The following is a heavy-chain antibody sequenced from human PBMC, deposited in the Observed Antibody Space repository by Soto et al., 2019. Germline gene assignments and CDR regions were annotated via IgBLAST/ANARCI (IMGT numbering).Heavy chain of an antibody. Sequence: GGSLRLSCAASGFTFSSYAMHWVRQAPGKGLEYVSAISSNGGSTYYANSEKGRFTISRDNSKNTLYLQMGSQRAEDMDVYYCARGFRSHTPYMDVWGKGTTVTVSS. CDR1: GFTFSSYA. V-gene: IGHV3-64*01. CDR3: ARGFRSHTPYMDV. J-gene: IGHJ6*03. CDR2: ISSNGGST.